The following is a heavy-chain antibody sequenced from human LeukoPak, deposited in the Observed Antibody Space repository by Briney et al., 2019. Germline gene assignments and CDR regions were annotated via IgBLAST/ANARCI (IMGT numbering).Heavy chain of an antibody. V-gene: IGHV4-59*01. CDR2: IYYSGST. CDR1: GGSISSYY. CDR3: ARGRPGWELLDY. J-gene: IGHJ4*02. Sequence: PSETLSLTCTVSGGSISSYYRSWIRQPPGKGLEWIGYIYYSGSTNYNPSLKSRVTISVDTSKNQFSLKLSSVTAADTAVYYCARGRPGWELLDYWGQGTLVTVSS. D-gene: IGHD1-26*01.